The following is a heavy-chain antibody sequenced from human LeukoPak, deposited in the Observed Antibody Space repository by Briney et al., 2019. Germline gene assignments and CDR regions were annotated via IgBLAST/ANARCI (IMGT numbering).Heavy chain of an antibody. D-gene: IGHD6-6*01. J-gene: IGHJ4*02. V-gene: IGHV4-4*09. CDR3: ARLTDSNSSPFDY. Sequence: SETLSLTCTVSGGSISSYYWSWIRQPPGKGLEWIGYIYTSGTTNYNPSLKSRVTISVDMSQNQFSLKLSSVTAADTAVYYCARLTDSNSSPFDYWGQGTLVTVSS. CDR1: GGSISSYY. CDR2: IYTSGTT.